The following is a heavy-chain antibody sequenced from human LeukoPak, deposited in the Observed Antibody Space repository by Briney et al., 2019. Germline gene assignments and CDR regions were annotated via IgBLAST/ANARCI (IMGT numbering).Heavy chain of an antibody. D-gene: IGHD3-16*02. CDR1: GYSISSGYY. Sequence: SETLSLTCTVSGYSISSGYYWGWIRQPPGKGLEWIGSFYDSGNTYYNPSLKSRVTISVDTSKNQFSLKLSSVTAADTAVYYCARVKYDYVWGSYRDIDLTDYWGQGTLVTVSS. CDR3: ARVKYDYVWGSYRDIDLTDY. V-gene: IGHV4-38-2*02. CDR2: FYDSGNT. J-gene: IGHJ4*02.